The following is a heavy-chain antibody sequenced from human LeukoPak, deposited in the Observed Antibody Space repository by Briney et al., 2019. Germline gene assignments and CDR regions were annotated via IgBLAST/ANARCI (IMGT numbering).Heavy chain of an antibody. Sequence: GGSLRLSCAASGFTFSRYWMTWVRQAPGKGLEWGANINQDGSQKYYVDSVKGRFTISRDNAKNSLYLQMNSLRAEDTAVYYCARERVYSYGYGMDVWGQGTTVTVSS. CDR2: INQDGSQK. J-gene: IGHJ6*02. CDR1: GFTFSRYW. D-gene: IGHD5-18*01. V-gene: IGHV3-7*01. CDR3: ARERVYSYGYGMDV.